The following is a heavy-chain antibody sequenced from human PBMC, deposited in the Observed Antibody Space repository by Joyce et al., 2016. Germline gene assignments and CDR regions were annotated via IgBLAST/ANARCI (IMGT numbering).Heavy chain of an antibody. CDR3: ARGSSALTYFDF. Sequence: QVHLVPSGAEVKKPGASVKVSCKASGDTFTGHTIHWVRQAPGQRLEWMGWISAGNGSTRLSQKFQGRGTVSRDTSANTAYMEVSSLRAEDTAVDYCARGSSALTYFDFWGQGTLVTVSS. D-gene: IGHD3-10*01. J-gene: IGHJ4*02. V-gene: IGHV1-3*01. CDR2: ISAGNGST. CDR1: GDTFTGHT.